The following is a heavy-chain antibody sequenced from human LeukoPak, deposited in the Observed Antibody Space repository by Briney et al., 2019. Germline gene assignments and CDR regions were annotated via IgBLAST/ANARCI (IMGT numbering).Heavy chain of an antibody. CDR3: ARTYYYDSSGYSRVYYFDY. CDR2: ISAYNGNT. Sequence: ASVKVSCKASGYTFTSYGISWVRQAPGQGLEWMGWISAYNGNTNYAQKLQGRVTMTTDTSTSTAYMELRSLRSDDTAVYYCARTYYYDSSGYSRVYYFDYWGQGTLVTVSS. J-gene: IGHJ4*02. D-gene: IGHD3-22*01. CDR1: GYTFTSYG. V-gene: IGHV1-18*01.